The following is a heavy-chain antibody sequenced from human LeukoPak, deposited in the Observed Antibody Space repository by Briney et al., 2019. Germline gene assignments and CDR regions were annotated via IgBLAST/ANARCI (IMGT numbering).Heavy chain of an antibody. CDR3: ATPSRGHAFDI. D-gene: IGHD3-10*01. V-gene: IGHV1-69*05. CDR1: GGTNSSYS. Sequence: SVKVSCKASGGTNSSYSMSWVRQAPGQGLEWLGGFIPILRTPKDAQKFQGRVSITTDESTNTVYMELSGLRSEDTAVYYCATPSRGHAFDIWGQGTMVTVSA. J-gene: IGHJ3*02. CDR2: FIPILRTP.